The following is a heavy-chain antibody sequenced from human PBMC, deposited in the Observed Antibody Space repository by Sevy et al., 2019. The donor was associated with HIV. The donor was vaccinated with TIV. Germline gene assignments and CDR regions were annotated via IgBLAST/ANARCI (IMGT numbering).Heavy chain of an antibody. D-gene: IGHD1-26*01. J-gene: IGHJ5*02. V-gene: IGHV5-51*01. Sequence: GESLKISCKGSGYSFTSYWIGWVRQMPGKGLEWMGIIYPGDSDTRYSPSFQGQVTISAVKSIGTAYLQWSSLKASDTAMYYGAIMKQTGKSGSYGYNWFDPWGQGTLVTVSS. CDR2: IYPGDSDT. CDR1: GYSFTSYW. CDR3: AIMKQTGKSGSYGYNWFDP.